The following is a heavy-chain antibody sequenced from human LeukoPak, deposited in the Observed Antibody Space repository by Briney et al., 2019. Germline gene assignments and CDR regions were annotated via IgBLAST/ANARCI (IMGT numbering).Heavy chain of an antibody. V-gene: IGHV4-34*01. J-gene: IGHJ4*02. D-gene: IGHD4-17*01. CDR2: INHSGST. Sequence: KPSETLSLTCAVYGGPFSGYYWSWIRQPPGKGLEWIGEINHSGSTNYTPSLKSRVTISVDTSKNQFSLKLSSVTAADTAVYYCARGRLLRVTTPLDYWGQGTLVTVSS. CDR1: GGPFSGYY. CDR3: ARGRLLRVTTPLDY.